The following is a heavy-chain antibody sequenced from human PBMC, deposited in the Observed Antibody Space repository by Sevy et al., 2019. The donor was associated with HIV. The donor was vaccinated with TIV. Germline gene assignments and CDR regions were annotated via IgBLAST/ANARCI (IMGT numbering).Heavy chain of an antibody. V-gene: IGHV4-59*08. D-gene: IGHD1-26*01. CDR2: IYYNGHI. CDR1: GGPITSLY. CDR3: AGENAWGRGYS. Sequence: SETLSLTCTVSGGPITSLYWNWIRQPPGKGLEWIANIYYNGHINYNPSLKSRVTLSLDTPKNQFSLRLSSVTAADTAMYYCAGENAWGRGYSWGQGTLVTVSS. J-gene: IGHJ4*02.